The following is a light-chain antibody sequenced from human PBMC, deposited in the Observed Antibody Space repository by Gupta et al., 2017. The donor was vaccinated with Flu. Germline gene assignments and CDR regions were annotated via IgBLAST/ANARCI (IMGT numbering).Light chain of an antibody. V-gene: IGKV1-39*01. CDR3: QQSYSTPRT. CDR1: QSISSY. Sequence: DIQITQSPSSLSASVADRVTITCLASQSISSYLNWYQQKPGKAPKLLIYAASSLQSGVPARFSGSGSGTDFTLTISRLQPEDFATYYCQQSYSTPRTFGQGTKLEIK. CDR2: AAS. J-gene: IGKJ2*01.